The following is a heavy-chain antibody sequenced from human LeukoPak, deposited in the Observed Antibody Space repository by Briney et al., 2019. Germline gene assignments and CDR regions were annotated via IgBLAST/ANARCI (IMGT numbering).Heavy chain of an antibody. V-gene: IGHV5-51*01. J-gene: IGHJ4*02. D-gene: IGHD2-21*01. CDR2: IYPDDSDT. CDR1: GYSFTSRFTTYW. CDR3: ARLDYSVPFDY. Sequence: GESLKISCKGSGYSFTSRFTTYWIAWVRQKPGKGLEWMGIIYPDDSDTRYSPSFQGQVTISADRSISTAYLQWSSLKASDTAMYFCARLDYSVPFDYWGQGSLVTVSS.